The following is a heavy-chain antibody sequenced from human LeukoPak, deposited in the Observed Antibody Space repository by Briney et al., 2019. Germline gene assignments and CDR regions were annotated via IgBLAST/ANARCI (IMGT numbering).Heavy chain of an antibody. CDR2: IKRDGSDT. D-gene: IGHD3-22*01. J-gene: IGHJ4*02. CDR1: GFAFSSYW. Sequence: GGSLRLSCAASGFAFSSYWMSWVRQAPGKGLEWVANIKRDGSDTSYVDSVKGRFTISRDNAKNSLFLQLNSLRAEDTAVYYCARERDYYDSSGYYYYFDYWGQGTLVTVS. CDR3: ARERDYYDSSGYYYYFDY. V-gene: IGHV3-7*03.